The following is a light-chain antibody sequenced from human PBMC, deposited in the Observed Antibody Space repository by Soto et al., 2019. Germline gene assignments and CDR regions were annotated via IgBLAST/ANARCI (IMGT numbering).Light chain of an antibody. J-gene: IGKJ1*01. CDR1: QSVRSDY. V-gene: IGKV3-20*01. CDR2: GAS. CDR3: QQYGSSPRT. Sequence: EIVLTQSPGTLSVSPGERATLSCRASQSVRSDYLAWYQQKPGQAPRLHIYGASTRATGIPDRFTGSGSGTDFTLTISRLEPEDFAVYYCQQYGSSPRTFGQGTKVDI.